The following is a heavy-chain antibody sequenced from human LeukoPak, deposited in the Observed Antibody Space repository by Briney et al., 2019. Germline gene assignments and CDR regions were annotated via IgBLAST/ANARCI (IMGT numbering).Heavy chain of an antibody. CDR3: ARDSNPGAFDI. J-gene: IGHJ3*02. CDR1: GFTVSSNY. V-gene: IGHV3-66*01. CDR2: IYSGGST. Sequence: GGSLRLSCAASGFTVSSNYMSWVRQAPGKGQEWVSVIYSGGSTYYADSVKGRFTISRDNSKNTLYLQMNSLRAEDTAVYYCARDSNPGAFDIWGQGTMVTVSS.